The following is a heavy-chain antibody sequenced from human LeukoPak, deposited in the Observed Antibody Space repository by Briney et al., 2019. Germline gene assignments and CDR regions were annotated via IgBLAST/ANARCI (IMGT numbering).Heavy chain of an antibody. CDR1: GYTFSSFD. V-gene: IGHV1-8*01. CDR3: ARGPLTYYYNSSAYFAFDI. Sequence: ASVKVSCKASGYTFSSFDINWVRQTPGQGLEWMGWMNPNSANTGSAQKFQGRVTMTRDTSISTAYMELSSLRSEDTAVYYCARGPLTYYYNSSAYFAFDIWGQGTMVTVSS. D-gene: IGHD3-22*01. J-gene: IGHJ3*02. CDR2: MNPNSANT.